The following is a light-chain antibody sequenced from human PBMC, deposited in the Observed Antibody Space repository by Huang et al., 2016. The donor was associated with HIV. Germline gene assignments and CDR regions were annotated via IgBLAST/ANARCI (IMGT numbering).Light chain of an antibody. V-gene: IGKV3-15*01. Sequence: EIVLTQSPATLSVSPGERATLSCRASQSVGSDLAWYQHRPGQAPRLLIYSASTRATGIPARFSGSGYGTDFILTVSSLQSEDFALYYCQQYRDWPPYTFGQGIKLEIK. CDR3: QQYRDWPPYT. CDR1: QSVGSD. CDR2: SAS. J-gene: IGKJ2*01.